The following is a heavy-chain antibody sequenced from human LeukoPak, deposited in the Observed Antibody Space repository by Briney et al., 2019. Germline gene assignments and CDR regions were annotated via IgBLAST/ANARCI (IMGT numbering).Heavy chain of an antibody. CDR2: ISWNSGSI. D-gene: IGHD5-12*01. Sequence: GGSLRLSCAASGFTFDDYAMHWVRQAPGKGLEWVSDISWNSGSIGYADSVKGRFTVSRDNAKNPLYLQMNSLRAEDTALYYCAKVHSGYDFNWYFDLWGRGTLVTVSS. CDR1: GFTFDDYA. J-gene: IGHJ2*01. CDR3: AKVHSGYDFNWYFDL. V-gene: IGHV3-9*01.